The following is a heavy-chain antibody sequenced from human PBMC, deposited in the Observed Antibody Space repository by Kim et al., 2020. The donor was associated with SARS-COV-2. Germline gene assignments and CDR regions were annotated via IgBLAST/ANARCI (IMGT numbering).Heavy chain of an antibody. D-gene: IGHD3-9*01. V-gene: IGHV3-23*01. CDR1: GFTFSSYA. J-gene: IGHJ4*02. CDR3: ARRWEVLRYFDWLSTDDY. CDR2: ISGSGGST. Sequence: GGSLRLSCAASGFTFSSYAMSWVRQAPGKGLELVSAISGSGGSTYYADSVKGRFTISRDNSKNTLYLQMNSLRAEDTAVYYCARRWEVLRYFDWLSTDDYWCQGTLVTVSS.